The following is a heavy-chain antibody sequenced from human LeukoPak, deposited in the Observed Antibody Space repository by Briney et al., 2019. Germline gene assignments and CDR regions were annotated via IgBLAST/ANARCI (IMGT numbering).Heavy chain of an antibody. J-gene: IGHJ3*01. Sequence: RPSETLSLTCTVSAVSISSGNFYWSWIRQSAGKGLEWIGHVYSTGNTKYNPSLKSRVTISTDTSKNQISLRLRSVTAADTAMFYCARDGDAVSAAIAGAFDLWGRGTMVTVSS. D-gene: IGHD2-2*01. CDR2: VYSTGNT. V-gene: IGHV4-61*09. CDR3: ARDGDAVSAAIAGAFDL. CDR1: AVSISSGNFY.